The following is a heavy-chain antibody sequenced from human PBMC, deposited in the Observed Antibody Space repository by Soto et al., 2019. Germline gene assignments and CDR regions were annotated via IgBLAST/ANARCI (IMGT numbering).Heavy chain of an antibody. CDR2: INYSGST. D-gene: IGHD3-10*01. V-gene: IGHV4-59*08. CDR1: GGSFSGYY. Sequence: SETLSLTCAVYGGSFSGYYWSWIRQPPGKGLEWIGYINYSGSTNYNPSLKSRVTISVDTSKNQFSLKLSSVTAADTVVYYCARRRGTMVRGVTYDAFDIWGQGTMVTVSS. CDR3: ARRRGTMVRGVTYDAFDI. J-gene: IGHJ3*02.